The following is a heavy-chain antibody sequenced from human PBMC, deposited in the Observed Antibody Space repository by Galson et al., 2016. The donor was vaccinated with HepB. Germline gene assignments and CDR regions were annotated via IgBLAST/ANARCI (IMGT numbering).Heavy chain of an antibody. CDR1: GGSITSYF. CDR2: IYYSGAT. Sequence: ATLSLTCSVSGGSITSYFWCWLRPPPGKGLEWIGYIYYSGATNYNHSLKSLVTISVDTSKNQFSLTLSSVTAADTAIYYCAGAPGTDYYDTSSAYYYVHWRWFDPWGQGTLVTVSS. V-gene: IGHV4-59*01. D-gene: IGHD3-22*01. CDR3: AGAPGTDYYDTSSAYYYVHWRWFDP. J-gene: IGHJ5*02.